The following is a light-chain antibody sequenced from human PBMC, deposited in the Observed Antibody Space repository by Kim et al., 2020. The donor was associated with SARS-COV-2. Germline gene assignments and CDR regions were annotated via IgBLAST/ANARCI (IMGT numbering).Light chain of an antibody. CDR1: QNINSH. Sequence: DIQMTQSPSSLSASVGDRVTITCRTSQNINSHLNWYHQKPGRAPKLLIHAASTLQGGVPSRFSGSGSETDFTLTISSLQPEDFATYCCQQTYISPFTFGPGTKVDIK. CDR2: AAS. CDR3: QQTYISPFT. V-gene: IGKV1-39*01. J-gene: IGKJ3*01.